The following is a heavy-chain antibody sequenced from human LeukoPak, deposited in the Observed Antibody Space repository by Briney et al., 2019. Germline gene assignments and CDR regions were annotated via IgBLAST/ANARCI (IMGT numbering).Heavy chain of an antibody. J-gene: IGHJ4*02. D-gene: IGHD6-19*01. CDR2: INTNSGGT. CDR3: AREEDSSGWTEFDY. V-gene: IGHV1-2*02. CDR1: GYTFTGYY. Sequence: ASVKVSCKASGYTFTGYYMHWVRQAPGQGLEWMGRINTNSGGTNYAQKFQGRVTMTRDTSISTVYMELSRLRSEDTAVYYCAREEDSSGWTEFDYWGQGTLVTVSS.